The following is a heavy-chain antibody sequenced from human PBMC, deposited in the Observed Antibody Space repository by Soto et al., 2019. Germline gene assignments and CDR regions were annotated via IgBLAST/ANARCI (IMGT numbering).Heavy chain of an antibody. CDR1: GFSLTTSGVG. D-gene: IGHD3-3*01. J-gene: IGHJ4*02. Sequence: QITLNESGPTVVRPTETLTLTCRFSGFSLTTSGVGVGWIRQSPGKAPEWLALIYWDDDKRYSASLKSSPTITKNTSKNQVVLTVYDLDPTDTATYYCAHRVLRTVFGLVTTTAIYFDFWGQGTPVAVSS. CDR3: AHRVLRTVFGLVTTTAIYFDF. V-gene: IGHV2-5*02. CDR2: IYWDDDK.